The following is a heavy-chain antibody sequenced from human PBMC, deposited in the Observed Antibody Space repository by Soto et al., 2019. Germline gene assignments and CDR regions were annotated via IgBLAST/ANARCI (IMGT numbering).Heavy chain of an antibody. CDR3: AREATMDDRGYYYYMDV. Sequence: GGSLRLSCAASGFTFSSYDMHWVRQATGKGLEWVSAIGTAGDTYYPGSVKGRFTISRENAKNSLYLQMNSLRAGDTAVYYCAREATMDDRGYYYYMDVWGKGTTVTVSS. V-gene: IGHV3-13*01. CDR1: GFTFSSYD. D-gene: IGHD3-10*01. CDR2: IGTAGDT. J-gene: IGHJ6*03.